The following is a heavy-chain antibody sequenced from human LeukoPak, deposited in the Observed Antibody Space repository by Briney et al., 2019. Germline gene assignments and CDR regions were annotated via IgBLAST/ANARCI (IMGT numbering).Heavy chain of an antibody. CDR1: GYTFTGYY. J-gene: IGHJ4*02. V-gene: IGHV1-2*02. CDR3: ANNWAGDSGY. D-gene: IGHD4-17*01. Sequence: ASVKVSCKASGYTFTGYYIHWVRQAPGQGLEWMGWINPNSGDTKYAQKFQGRVIMTRDTSISTAYMELSRLRSDDTAIYYCANNWAGDSGYWGRGTLVTVSS. CDR2: INPNSGDT.